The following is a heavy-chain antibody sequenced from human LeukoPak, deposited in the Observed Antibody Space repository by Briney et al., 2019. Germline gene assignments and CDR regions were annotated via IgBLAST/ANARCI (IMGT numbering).Heavy chain of an antibody. CDR2: VHSGGTT. J-gene: IGHJ6*03. Sequence: SETLSLTCTVSGGSIINNYWAWIRQPAGNGLEWIGRVHSGGTTNYNPSFRSRVTMSVNTSKNQVSLILSSVTAADTAVYFCAGDYAAGYSRGYEHYYYYMDVWGKGTTVTVSS. D-gene: IGHD6-25*01. CDR3: AGDYAAGYSRGYEHYYYYMDV. V-gene: IGHV4-4*07. CDR1: GGSIINNY.